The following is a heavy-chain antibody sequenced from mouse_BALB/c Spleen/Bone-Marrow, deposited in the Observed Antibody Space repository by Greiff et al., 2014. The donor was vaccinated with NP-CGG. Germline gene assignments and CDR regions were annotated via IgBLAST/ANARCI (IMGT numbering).Heavy chain of an antibody. J-gene: IGHJ3*01. CDR2: INPFNGGA. CDR1: GYTFTSYV. Sequence: SGPGLVKPGASVKMSCKASGYTFTSYVMHWVKQKPGQGLEWIGFINPFNGGAKYNEKFRGKATLTSDKSSSTAYMELSSLTSEDSAVYYCAGPAWFAYWGRGTLVTVSA. V-gene: IGHV1-14*01. CDR3: AGPAWFAY.